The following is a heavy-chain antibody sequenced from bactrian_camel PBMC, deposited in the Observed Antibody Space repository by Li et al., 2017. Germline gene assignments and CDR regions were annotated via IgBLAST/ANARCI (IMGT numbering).Heavy chain of an antibody. D-gene: IGHD1*01. CDR1: GFTFSTYA. CDR2: ISSSGGST. J-gene: IGHJ4*01. V-gene: IGHV3S40*01. CDR3: AAECGVGALGYKY. Sequence: VQLVESGGGLVQPGGRLTLSCAASGFTFSTYAMSWVRQAPGKGLEWVSLISSSGGSTLYADSVKGRFTISRDNAKITVTLQMNSLRPEDTAMYYCAAECGVGALGYKYWGQGTQVTVS.